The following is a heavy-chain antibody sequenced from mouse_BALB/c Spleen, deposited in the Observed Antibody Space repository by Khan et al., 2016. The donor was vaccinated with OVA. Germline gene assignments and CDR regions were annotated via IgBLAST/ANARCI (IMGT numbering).Heavy chain of an antibody. CDR3: TRDGNYAHWYFDV. V-gene: IGHV5-6-4*01. J-gene: IGHJ1*01. Sequence: EVELVESGGGLVRPGGSLKLSCAASGFSFTSYTMSWVRQTPEKRLEWVATISSGSTYTYYPDSVKGRFTISRDNAKNTLYLQMSSLTSEDTAMYYGTRDGNYAHWYFDVWGAGTTVTVSS. D-gene: IGHD2-1*01. CDR1: GFSFTSYT. CDR2: ISSGSTYT.